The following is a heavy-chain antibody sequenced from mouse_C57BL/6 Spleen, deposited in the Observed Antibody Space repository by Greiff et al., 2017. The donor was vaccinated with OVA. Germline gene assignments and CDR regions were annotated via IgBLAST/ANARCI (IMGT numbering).Heavy chain of an antibody. CDR1: GYTFTDYY. D-gene: IGHD2-4*01. Sequence: VQLQQSGAELVRPGASVKLSCKASGYTFTDYYINWVKQRPGQGLEWIARIYPGSGNTYYNEKFKGKATLTAEKSSSTAYMQLSSLTSEDSAVYFCARSYYDYLAWFAYGGKGTLVTVSA. V-gene: IGHV1-76*01. CDR3: ARSYYDYLAWFAY. CDR2: IYPGSGNT. J-gene: IGHJ3*01.